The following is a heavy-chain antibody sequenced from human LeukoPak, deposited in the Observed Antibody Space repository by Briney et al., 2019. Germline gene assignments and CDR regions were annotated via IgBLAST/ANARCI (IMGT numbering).Heavy chain of an antibody. Sequence: GASVKVSCKASGNTFIGYWIHWVRQAPGQWLELMGAINPRGDATIGAQKFQGRVTTTRDTSTSTVYIELSSLRSEDTAVYYCAREGQQLKHFDYWGQGTLVTVSS. J-gene: IGHJ4*02. CDR2: INPRGDAT. D-gene: IGHD1-1*01. CDR1: GNTFIGYW. V-gene: IGHV1-46*01. CDR3: AREGQQLKHFDY.